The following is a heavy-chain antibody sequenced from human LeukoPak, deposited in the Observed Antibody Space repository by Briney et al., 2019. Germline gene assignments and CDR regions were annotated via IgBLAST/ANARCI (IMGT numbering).Heavy chain of an antibody. CDR2: INPNSGGT. V-gene: IGHV1-2*02. CDR1: GGTFSSYA. J-gene: IGHJ4*02. Sequence: GASVKVSCKASGGTFSSYAISWVRQAPGQGLEWMGWINPNSGGTNYAQKFQGRVTMTRDTSISTAYMELSRLRSDDTAVYYCAREMATINERPFDYWGQGTLVTVSS. CDR3: AREMATINERPFDY. D-gene: IGHD5-24*01.